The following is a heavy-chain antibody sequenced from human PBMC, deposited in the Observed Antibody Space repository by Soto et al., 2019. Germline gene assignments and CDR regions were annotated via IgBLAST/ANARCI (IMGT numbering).Heavy chain of an antibody. CDR3: ARKSAYSNNWTRYNWFDP. CDR2: INHSGST. Sequence: SETLSLTCAVYGGSFSGYYWSWIRQPPGKGLEWIGEINHSGSTNYNPSLKSRVTISVDTSKNQFSLKLSSVTAADTAVYYCARKSAYSNNWTRYNWFDPWGQGTLVTVSS. CDR1: GGSFSGYY. V-gene: IGHV4-34*01. D-gene: IGHD4-4*01. J-gene: IGHJ5*02.